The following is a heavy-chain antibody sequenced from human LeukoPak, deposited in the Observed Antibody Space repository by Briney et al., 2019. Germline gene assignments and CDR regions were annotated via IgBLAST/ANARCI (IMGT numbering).Heavy chain of an antibody. CDR2: ISSSSITI. V-gene: IGHV3-48*01. CDR3: AKDLYTGSWYYGMDV. CDR1: GFTFSSYS. J-gene: IGHJ6*02. D-gene: IGHD6-6*01. Sequence: PGGSLRLSCAASGFTFSSYSMNWVRQAPGKGLEWVSYISSSSITIYYADSVKGRFTISRDNAKNSLYLQMNSLRAEDTAVYYCAKDLYTGSWYYGMDVWGQGTTVTVSS.